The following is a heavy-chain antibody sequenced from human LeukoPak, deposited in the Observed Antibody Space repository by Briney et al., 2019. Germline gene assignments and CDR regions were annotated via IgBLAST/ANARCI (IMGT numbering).Heavy chain of an antibody. D-gene: IGHD6-19*01. CDR2: IIPILGIA. Sequence: ASVKVSCKASGGTFSSYAISWVRQAPGQGLEWMGRIIPILGIANYAQKFQGRVTITADKSTSTAYMELSSLRSEDTAVYYCARYRSYSSGWRPGYYGMDVWGQGTTVTVSS. V-gene: IGHV1-69*04. CDR3: ARYRSYSSGWRPGYYGMDV. J-gene: IGHJ6*02. CDR1: GGTFSSYA.